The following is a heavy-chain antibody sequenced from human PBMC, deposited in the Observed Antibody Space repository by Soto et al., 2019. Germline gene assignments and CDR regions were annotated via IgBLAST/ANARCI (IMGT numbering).Heavy chain of an antibody. V-gene: IGHV1-69*13. CDR3: ARNLHPERIAASGRDYYYYGMDV. Sequence: GASVKVSCKASGGTFSSYAISWVRQAPGQGLEWMGGIIPIFGTANYAQKFQGRVTITADESTSTAYVELSSLRSEDTAVYYCARNLHPERIAASGRDYYYYGMDVWGQGTTVTVSS. CDR2: IIPIFGTA. CDR1: GGTFSSYA. J-gene: IGHJ6*02. D-gene: IGHD6-13*01.